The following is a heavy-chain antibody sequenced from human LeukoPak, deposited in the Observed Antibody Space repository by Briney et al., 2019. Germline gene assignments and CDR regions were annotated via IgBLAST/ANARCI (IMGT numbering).Heavy chain of an antibody. V-gene: IGHV4-39*07. CDR2: IYYSGSP. J-gene: IGHJ4*02. D-gene: IGHD1-26*01. Sequence: PSETLSLTCTFSGGSISSSSYYGGWIREPPGKGLEWIGSIYYSGSPYYNPSLKSRVTISVDTSKNQFSLKLSSVTAADTAVYYCARDWTDSVSSYFDYWGQGTLVTVSS. CDR3: ARDWTDSVSSYFDY. CDR1: GGSISSSSYY.